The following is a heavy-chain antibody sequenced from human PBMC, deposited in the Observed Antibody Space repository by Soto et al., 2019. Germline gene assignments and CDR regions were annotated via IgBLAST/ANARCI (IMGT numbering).Heavy chain of an antibody. J-gene: IGHJ4*02. CDR2: ITGSGRDT. V-gene: IGHV3-23*01. CDR1: GFTFRNNV. D-gene: IGHD2-8*01. Sequence: GGSLRLSCAASGFTFRNNVLSWVRQAPGKGLDWVSGITGSGRDTYYADSVRGRFTISRDNSKNMVFLQMNSLRAEDTALYYCAKNGLDNSPSAIDSWGPGTLVTVSS. CDR3: AKNGLDNSPSAIDS.